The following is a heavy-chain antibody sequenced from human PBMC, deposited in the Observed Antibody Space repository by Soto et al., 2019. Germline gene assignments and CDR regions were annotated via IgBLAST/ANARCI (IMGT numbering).Heavy chain of an antibody. CDR2: ISGTGGNT. D-gene: IGHD1-20*01. V-gene: IGHV3-23*01. J-gene: IGHJ4*02. CDR1: GFTFSSYA. Sequence: PGGSLRLSCAASGFTFSSYAMTWVRQAPGKGLEWVSTISGTGGNTYYADSVKGRFTISRDNSKNTVYLQMNSLRAEDTAVYYCANAVYPLDFDYWGQGALGTASS. CDR3: ANAVYPLDFDY.